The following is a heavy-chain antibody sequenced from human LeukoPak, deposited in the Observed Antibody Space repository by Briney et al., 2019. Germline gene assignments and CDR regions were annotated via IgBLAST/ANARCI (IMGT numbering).Heavy chain of an antibody. CDR2: IYHSGST. Sequence: PSQTLSLTCAVSGGSISSGGYSWSWIRQPPGKGLEWIGYIYHSGSTYYNPSLKSRVTISVDTSKNQFSLKLSSVTAADTAVYYCARVGTSGATAFDYWGQGTLVTVSS. V-gene: IGHV4-30-2*01. CDR1: GGSISSGGYS. CDR3: ARVGTSGATAFDY. J-gene: IGHJ4*02. D-gene: IGHD1-26*01.